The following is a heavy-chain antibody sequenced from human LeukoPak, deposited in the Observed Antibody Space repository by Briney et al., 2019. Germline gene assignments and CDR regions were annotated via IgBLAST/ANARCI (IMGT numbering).Heavy chain of an antibody. V-gene: IGHV3-30*18. J-gene: IGHJ4*02. CDR2: ISYDGSNK. CDR1: GFTLSTSG. CDR3: AKDYGDYLPFDC. Sequence: GGSLRLSCAASGFTLSTSGMHWVRQAPGKGLEWVALISYDGSNKYYADSVKGRFTISRDNSKNTLYLQMNSLRADDTALYYCAKDYGDYLPFDCWGQGTPVTVSS. D-gene: IGHD4-17*01.